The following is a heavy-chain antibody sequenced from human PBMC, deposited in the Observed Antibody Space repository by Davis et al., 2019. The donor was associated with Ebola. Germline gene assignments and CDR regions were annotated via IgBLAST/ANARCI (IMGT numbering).Heavy chain of an antibody. Sequence: GESLKISCAVSGLPFSYYFMDWGRLTPGKGLEWVGLSRNRENHYSTEYAASVRGRFTISRDDSKDSLDLQMNSLRIEDTAVYYCVTENWYRFESWGQGTLVTVSS. CDR2: SRNRENHYST. D-gene: IGHD1/OR15-1a*01. CDR1: GLPFSYYF. CDR3: VTENWYRFES. J-gene: IGHJ4*02. V-gene: IGHV3-72*01.